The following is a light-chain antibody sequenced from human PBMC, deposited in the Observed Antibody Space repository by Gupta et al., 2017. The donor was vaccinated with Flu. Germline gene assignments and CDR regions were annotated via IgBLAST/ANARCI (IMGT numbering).Light chain of an antibody. CDR2: YAS. J-gene: IGKJ2*01. Sequence: IPMTKSPSSLYASFGDRISITCRASEDINTYLNWYQQRPGESPKLLVYYASTLQSGVPPRFSGSGSGRDFTLTIARLQPGDFATYYCQQTNIMPYTFGQGTKL. V-gene: IGKV1-39*01. CDR3: QQTNIMPYT. CDR1: EDINTY.